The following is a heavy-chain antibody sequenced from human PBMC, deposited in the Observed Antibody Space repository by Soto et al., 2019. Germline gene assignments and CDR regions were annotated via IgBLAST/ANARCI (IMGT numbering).Heavy chain of an antibody. D-gene: IGHD2-2*01. CDR3: ARWSNVVVPAADNYYFDY. Sequence: ASETLSLTCTVSGGSISSGGYYWGWIRQHPGKGLEWIGYIYYSGSTYYNPSLKSRVTISVDTSKNQFSLKLSSVTAADTAVYYCARWSNVVVPAADNYYFDYWGQGTLVTVSS. J-gene: IGHJ4*02. CDR2: IYYSGST. V-gene: IGHV4-31*03. CDR1: GGSISSGGYY.